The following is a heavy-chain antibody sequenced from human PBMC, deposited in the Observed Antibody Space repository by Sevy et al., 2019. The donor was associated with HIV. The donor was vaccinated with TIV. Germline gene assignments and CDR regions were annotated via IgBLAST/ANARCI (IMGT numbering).Heavy chain of an antibody. CDR2: IWYDGSNK. Sequence: GGSLRLSCAASGFTFSSYGMHWVRQAPGKGLEWVAVIWYDGSNKYYADSVKGRFTISRDNSKNTLYLQMNSLRAEDTAVYDCAKDARPGYSYGYYFDYWGQGTLVTVSS. V-gene: IGHV3-33*06. CDR3: AKDARPGYSYGYYFDY. D-gene: IGHD5-18*01. CDR1: GFTFSSYG. J-gene: IGHJ4*02.